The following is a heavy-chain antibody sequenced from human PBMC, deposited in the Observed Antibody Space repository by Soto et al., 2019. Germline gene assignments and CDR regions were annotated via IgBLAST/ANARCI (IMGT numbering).Heavy chain of an antibody. J-gene: IGHJ4*02. D-gene: IGHD6-13*01. V-gene: IGHV4-31*03. Sequence: PSETLSLTCTVSGGSISSGGYYWSWIRQHPGKGLEWIGYIYYSGSTYYNPSLKSRVTISVDTSRNQFSLKLSSVTAADTAVYYCARDDSSRNYFDYWGQGTLVTVSS. CDR2: IYYSGST. CDR1: GGSISSGGYY. CDR3: ARDDSSRNYFDY.